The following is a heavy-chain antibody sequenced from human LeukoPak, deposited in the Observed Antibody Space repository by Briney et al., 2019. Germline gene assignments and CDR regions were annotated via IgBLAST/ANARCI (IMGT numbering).Heavy chain of an antibody. CDR2: ISSSGSTI. Sequence: GGSLRLSCAASGFTFSSYEMNWVRQAPGKGLEWVSYISSSGSTIYYADSVKGRFTISRDNSKNTLYLQMNSLRAEDTAVYHCAKDNPYSSSFDYWGQGTLVTVSS. CDR1: GFTFSSYE. CDR3: AKDNPYSSSFDY. D-gene: IGHD6-6*01. J-gene: IGHJ4*02. V-gene: IGHV3-48*03.